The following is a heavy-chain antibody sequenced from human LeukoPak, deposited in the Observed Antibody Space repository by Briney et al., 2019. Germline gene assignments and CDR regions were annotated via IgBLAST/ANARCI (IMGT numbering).Heavy chain of an antibody. CDR3: AHKGRGSGSYTM. V-gene: IGHV2-5*01. J-gene: IGHJ4*02. CDR1: GFSLSSTGVA. D-gene: IGHD3-10*01. Sequence: SGPTLVNPTQTLRLTCTFSGFSLSSTGVAVAWIRQPPGEALQWLAVSYWNNDKSYSPSLKSRLTITKDTSKNQVVLIMTNMDPVDTATYYCAHKGRGSGSYTMWGQGTLVTVSS. CDR2: SYWNNDK.